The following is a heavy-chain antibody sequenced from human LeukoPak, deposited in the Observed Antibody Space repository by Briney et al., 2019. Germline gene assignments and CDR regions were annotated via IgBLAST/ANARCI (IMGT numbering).Heavy chain of an antibody. V-gene: IGHV3-30*18. CDR3: AKSSNENYYDSSGYHDY. CDR1: GFTFSSYG. J-gene: IGHJ4*02. Sequence: PGGSLRLSCAASGFTFSSYGMHWVRQAPGKGLEWVAVISYDGSNKYYADSVKGRFTISRDNSKNTLYLQMNSLRAEDTAVYYCAKSSNENYYDSSGYHDYWGQGTLVTVSS. D-gene: IGHD3-22*01. CDR2: ISYDGSNK.